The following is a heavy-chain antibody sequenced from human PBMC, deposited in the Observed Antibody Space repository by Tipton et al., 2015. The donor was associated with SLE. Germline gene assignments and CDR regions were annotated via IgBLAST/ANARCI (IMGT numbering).Heavy chain of an antibody. Sequence: SLRLSCAASGFTFSSYGMHWVRQAPGKGLEWVAVIWYDGSNKYYADSVKGRFTISRDNSKNTLYLQMNSLRAEDTAVYYCAGSASYYYGMDVWGQGTTVIVSS. V-gene: IGHV3-33*08. J-gene: IGHJ6*02. CDR3: AGSASYYYGMDV. CDR1: GFTFSSYG. CDR2: IWYDGSNK.